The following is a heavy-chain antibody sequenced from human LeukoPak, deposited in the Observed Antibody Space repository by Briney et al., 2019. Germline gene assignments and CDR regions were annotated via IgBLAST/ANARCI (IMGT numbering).Heavy chain of an antibody. D-gene: IGHD1-26*01. Sequence: GGSLRLSCSGSGFTFSRHNMHWVRQAPGRGLEYVSAISYNGDTTYYVDSVKGRFSISRDNSKNTLDLQTNSLRPEDTAVYYCVSDRETQEQIWGPGTLVTVSS. CDR2: ISYNGDTT. CDR3: VSDRETQEQI. V-gene: IGHV3-64D*09. J-gene: IGHJ3*02. CDR1: GFTFSRHN.